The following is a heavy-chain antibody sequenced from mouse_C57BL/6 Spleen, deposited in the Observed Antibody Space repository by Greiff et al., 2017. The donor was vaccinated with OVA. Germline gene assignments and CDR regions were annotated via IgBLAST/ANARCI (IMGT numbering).Heavy chain of an antibody. CDR1: GYTFTDYN. CDR2: INPNNGGT. Sequence: EVQLQQSGPELVKPGASVKMSCKASGYTFTDYNMHWVKQSHGKSLEWIGYINPNNGGTSYNQKFKGKATLTVNKSSSTAYMELRSLTSEDSEVYYCAKIYYGYDAGYYYAMDYWGQGTSVTVSS. D-gene: IGHD2-2*01. V-gene: IGHV1-22*01. CDR3: AKIYYGYDAGYYYAMDY. J-gene: IGHJ4*01.